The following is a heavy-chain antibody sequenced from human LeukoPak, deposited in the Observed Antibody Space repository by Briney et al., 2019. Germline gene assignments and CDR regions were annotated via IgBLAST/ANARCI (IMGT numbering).Heavy chain of an antibody. CDR1: GGSISSYY. CDR3: AREPRGIAAPNWFDP. CDR2: IYTSGST. Sequence: PSETLSLTCTVSGGSISSYYWSWIRQPAGKGLEWIGRIYTSGSTNYNPSLKSRVTMSVDTSKNQFSLKLSSVTAADTAVYYCAREPRGIAAPNWFDPWGQGTLVTVSS. J-gene: IGHJ5*02. D-gene: IGHD6-13*01. V-gene: IGHV4-4*07.